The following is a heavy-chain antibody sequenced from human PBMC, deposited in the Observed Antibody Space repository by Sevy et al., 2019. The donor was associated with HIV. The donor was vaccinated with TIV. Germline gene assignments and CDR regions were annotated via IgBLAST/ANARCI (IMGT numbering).Heavy chain of an antibody. D-gene: IGHD2-2*01. CDR2: IWNDGSNQ. Sequence: GGSLRLSCAASGFTFSSYGMHWVRQAPGKGLEWVAVIWNDGSNQYSADSVEGRFTVSRDNSTNTLYLQMNSLRAEDTAVYYCARAPGYCTSTNCYDWFDPWGHGTLVTVSS. V-gene: IGHV3-33*01. J-gene: IGHJ5*02. CDR3: ARAPGYCTSTNCYDWFDP. CDR1: GFTFSSYG.